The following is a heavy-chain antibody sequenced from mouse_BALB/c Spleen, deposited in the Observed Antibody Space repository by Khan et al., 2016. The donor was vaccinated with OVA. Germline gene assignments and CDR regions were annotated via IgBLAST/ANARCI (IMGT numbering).Heavy chain of an antibody. D-gene: IGHD1-1*01. J-gene: IGHJ3*01. Sequence: EVELVESGGDLVKPGGSLKLSCAASGFTFSTYGMSWVRQTPDKRLEWVATISSGGSYTYYPDSVKGRFTIYRDNAKNTLYLQMSSLKSEETAMYYCARLAYYYGSGGFAYWGQGTLVTVSA. CDR3: ARLAYYYGSGGFAY. CDR1: GFTFSTYG. CDR2: ISSGGSYT. V-gene: IGHV5-6*01.